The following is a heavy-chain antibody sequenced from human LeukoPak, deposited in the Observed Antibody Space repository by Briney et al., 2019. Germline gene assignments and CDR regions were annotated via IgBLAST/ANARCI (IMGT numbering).Heavy chain of an antibody. CDR1: GYTFTDYY. V-gene: IGHV1-2*02. Sequence: GASVKVSCKASGYTFTDYYIHWVRQAPGQGLGWMGWINPSNGGTNFAQEFQGRVTMTRDTSISTAYMELSRLTSDDTAVYYCARVGYFGPGSYCPYWGQRTLVTVSS. CDR3: ARVGYFGPGSYCPY. D-gene: IGHD3-10*01. J-gene: IGHJ4*02. CDR2: INPSNGGT.